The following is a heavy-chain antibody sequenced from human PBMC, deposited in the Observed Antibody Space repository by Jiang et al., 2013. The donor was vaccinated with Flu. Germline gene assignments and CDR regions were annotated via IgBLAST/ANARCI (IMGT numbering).Heavy chain of an antibody. CDR1: GYTFTSYG. CDR2: ISAYNGNT. V-gene: IGHV1-18*01. Sequence: KPGASVKVSCKASGYTFTSYGISWVRQAPGQGLEWMGWISAYNGNTNYAQKLQGRVTMTTDTSTSTAYMELRSLRSDDTAVYYCARGNYGDPYYYYYGVDVWGQGTTVTVSS. CDR3: ARGNYGDPYYYYYGVDV. D-gene: IGHD3-16*01. J-gene: IGHJ6*02.